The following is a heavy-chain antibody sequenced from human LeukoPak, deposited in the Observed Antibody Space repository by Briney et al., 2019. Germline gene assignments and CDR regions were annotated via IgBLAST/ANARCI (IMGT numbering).Heavy chain of an antibody. D-gene: IGHD5-12*01. CDR3: AKEGDVVDTIGSFDY. Sequence: GGSLRLSCEASGFTFSRYWMHWVRQAPGKGLVWVSRVNNDGSGTNYADSVKGRFIISRDNAKNTLYLQMSSLRAEDTAVYYCAKEGDVVDTIGSFDYWGQGTLVTVSS. J-gene: IGHJ4*02. CDR2: VNNDGSGT. V-gene: IGHV3-74*01. CDR1: GFTFSRYW.